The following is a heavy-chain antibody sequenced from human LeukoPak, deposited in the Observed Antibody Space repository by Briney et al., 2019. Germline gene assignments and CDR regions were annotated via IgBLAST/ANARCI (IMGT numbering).Heavy chain of an antibody. D-gene: IGHD1-26*01. CDR3: TRRQEILGATRWYYSPDY. CDR2: IRSKAYGGTT. Sequence: GGSLRLSCTASGFTFGDYAMSWFRQAPGKGLEWVGFIRSKAYGGTTEYAASVKGRFTISRDDSKSIAYLQMNSLKTEDTAVYYCTRRQEILGATRWYYSPDYWGQGTLVTVSS. J-gene: IGHJ4*02. CDR1: GFTFGDYA. V-gene: IGHV3-49*03.